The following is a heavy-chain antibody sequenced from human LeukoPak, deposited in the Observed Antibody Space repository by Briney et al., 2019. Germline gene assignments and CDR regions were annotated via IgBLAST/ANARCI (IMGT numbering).Heavy chain of an antibody. Sequence: ASLTVSWKDSRYTGANYGIRWVCQAPRQGFEGMGWISAYNGNTNYAQKLQGRVTMTTDTSTSTAYMELRSLRSDDTAVYYCARDPSYSSSSGDAFDIWGQGTMVTVSS. V-gene: IGHV1-18*01. J-gene: IGHJ3*02. D-gene: IGHD6-6*01. CDR3: ARDPSYSSSSGDAFDI. CDR2: ISAYNGNT. CDR1: RYTGANYG.